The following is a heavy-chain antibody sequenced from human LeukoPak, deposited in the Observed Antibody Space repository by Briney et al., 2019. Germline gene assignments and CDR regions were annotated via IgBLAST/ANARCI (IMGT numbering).Heavy chain of an antibody. J-gene: IGHJ5*02. D-gene: IGHD4-17*01. CDR1: GGSFSGYY. CDR3: AREFDYEGVDP. CDR2: IHTTGRT. V-gene: IGHV4-4*08. Sequence: SETLSLTCAVYGGSFSGYYWSWIRQPPGKELEWIGRIHTTGRTNYNPSLKSRVYISVDTSKNQFSLELSSLTAADTAVYYCAREFDYEGVDPWGQGTLVTVSS.